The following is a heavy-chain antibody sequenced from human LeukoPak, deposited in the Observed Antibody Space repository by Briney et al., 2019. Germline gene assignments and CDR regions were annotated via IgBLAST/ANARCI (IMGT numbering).Heavy chain of an antibody. CDR1: GGSISSGGYS. Sequence: SQTLSLTCAVSGGSISSGGYSWSWIRQPPGKGLEWIGYINHSGSTNYNPSLKSRVTISVDTSKNQFSLKLSSVTAADTAVYYCARGQSVFSLYQLLLSQRWFDPWGQGTLVTVSS. CDR3: ARGQSVFSLYQLLLSQRWFDP. V-gene: IGHV4-30-2*01. CDR2: INHSGST. D-gene: IGHD2-2*01. J-gene: IGHJ5*02.